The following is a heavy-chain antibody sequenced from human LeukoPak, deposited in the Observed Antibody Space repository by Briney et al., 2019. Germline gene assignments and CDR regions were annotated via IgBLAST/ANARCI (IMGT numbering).Heavy chain of an antibody. CDR2: ISGSGGST. CDR1: GFTFSSYA. V-gene: IGHV3-23*01. D-gene: IGHD3-22*01. CDR3: ARASSYYYDSSGYYYDPHDAFDI. J-gene: IGHJ3*02. Sequence: SGGSLRLSCAASGFTFSSYAMSWVRQAPGKGLEWVSAISGSGGSTYYADSVKGRFTISRDNSKNTLYLQMNSLRAEDTAVYYCARASSYYYDSSGYYYDPHDAFDIWGQGTMVTVSS.